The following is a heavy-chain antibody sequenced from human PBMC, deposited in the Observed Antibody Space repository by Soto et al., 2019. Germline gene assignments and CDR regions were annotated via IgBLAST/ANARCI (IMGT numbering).Heavy chain of an antibody. Sequence: PGGCLRRSCAAAGFASSNAWMSWVRQAPGKGLEWVGRIKSKTDGGTTDYAAPVKGRFTISRDDSKNTLYLQMNSLKTEDTAVYYCTTEGPYYYDYCRQRPLVTVCS. CDR1: GFASSNAW. CDR3: TTEGPYYYDY. V-gene: IGHV3-15*01. CDR2: IKSKTDGGTT. J-gene: IGHJ4*02.